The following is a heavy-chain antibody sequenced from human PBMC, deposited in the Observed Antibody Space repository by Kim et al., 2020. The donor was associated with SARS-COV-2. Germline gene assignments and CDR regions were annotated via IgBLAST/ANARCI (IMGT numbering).Heavy chain of an antibody. V-gene: IGHV1-69*13. CDR3: ARDSAPGPVYSGSYSSYWYFDL. CDR2: IIPIFGTA. Sequence: SVKVSCKASGGTFSSYAISWVRQAPGQGLEWMGGIIPIFGTANYAQKFQGRVTITADESTSTAYMELSSLRSEDTAVYYCARDSAPGPVYSGSYSSYWYFDLWGRGTLVTVSS. D-gene: IGHD1-26*01. J-gene: IGHJ2*01. CDR1: GGTFSSYA.